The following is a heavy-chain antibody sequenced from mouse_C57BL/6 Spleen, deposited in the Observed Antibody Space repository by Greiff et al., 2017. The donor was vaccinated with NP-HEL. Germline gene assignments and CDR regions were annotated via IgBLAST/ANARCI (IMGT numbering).Heavy chain of an antibody. D-gene: IGHD2-4*01. J-gene: IGHJ1*03. V-gene: IGHV3-6*01. CDR1: GYSITSGYY. CDR3: AREGIYYEYWYFDV. Sequence: EVKLMESGPGLVKPSQSLSLTCSVTGYSITSGYYWNWIRQFPGNKLEWMGYISYDGSNNYNPSLKNRISITRDTSKNHFFLKLNSVTTEDTATYYCAREGIYYEYWYFDVWGTGTTVTVSS. CDR2: ISYDGSN.